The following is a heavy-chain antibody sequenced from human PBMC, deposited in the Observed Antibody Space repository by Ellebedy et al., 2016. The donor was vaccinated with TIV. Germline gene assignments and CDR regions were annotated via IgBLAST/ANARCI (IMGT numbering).Heavy chain of an antibody. D-gene: IGHD3-22*01. Sequence: SVKVSXXASGGTFSSYAISWVRQAPGQGLEWMGGIIPIFGTANYAQKFQGRVTITADESTSTAYMELSSLRAEDTALYYCAKDMGHSGYYYSTYFDYWGQGTLVTVSS. CDR1: GGTFSSYA. J-gene: IGHJ4*02. V-gene: IGHV1-69*13. CDR2: IIPIFGTA. CDR3: AKDMGHSGYYYSTYFDY.